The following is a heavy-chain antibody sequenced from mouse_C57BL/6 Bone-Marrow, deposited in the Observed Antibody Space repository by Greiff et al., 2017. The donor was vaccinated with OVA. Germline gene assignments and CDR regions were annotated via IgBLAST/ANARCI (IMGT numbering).Heavy chain of an antibody. Sequence: QVQLQQSGAELARPGASVKLSCKASGYTFTSYGISWVKQRTGQGLEWIGEIYPRSGNTYYNEKFKGKATLTADKSSSTAYMELRSLTSEESAVYFCARRGVYYDYDEFAYWGQGTLVTVSA. V-gene: IGHV1-81*01. CDR3: ARRGVYYDYDEFAY. CDR1: GYTFTSYG. CDR2: IYPRSGNT. J-gene: IGHJ3*01. D-gene: IGHD2-4*01.